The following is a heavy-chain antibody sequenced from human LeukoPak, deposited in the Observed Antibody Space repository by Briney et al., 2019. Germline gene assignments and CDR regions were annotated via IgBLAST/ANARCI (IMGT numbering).Heavy chain of an antibody. CDR2: IGTSVNAI. Sequence: PGGSLRLSCAASGFSFSRFDMNWVRQAPGKGLEWIAHIGTSVNAIYYADSVKGRFTISRDNARDSLSLQMDSLRVEDTAVYYCAKDSVWFGDLLNWGQGAQVIVSS. CDR1: GFSFSRFD. J-gene: IGHJ4*02. CDR3: AKDSVWFGDLLN. D-gene: IGHD3-10*01. V-gene: IGHV3-48*03.